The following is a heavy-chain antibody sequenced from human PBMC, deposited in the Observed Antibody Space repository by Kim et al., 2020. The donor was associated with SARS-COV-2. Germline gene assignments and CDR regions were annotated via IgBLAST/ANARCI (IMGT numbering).Heavy chain of an antibody. J-gene: IGHJ5*02. CDR1: GYTFTSYA. CDR3: AREEGSGSYYPLTLWLDKSNWFDP. D-gene: IGHD3-10*01. V-gene: IGHV1-3*01. Sequence: ASVKVSCKASGYTFTSYAMHWVRQAPGQRLEWMGWINAGNGNTKYSQKFQGRVTITRDTSASTAYMELSSLRSEDTAVYYCAREEGSGSYYPLTLWLDKSNWFDPWGQGTLVTVSS. CDR2: INAGNGNT.